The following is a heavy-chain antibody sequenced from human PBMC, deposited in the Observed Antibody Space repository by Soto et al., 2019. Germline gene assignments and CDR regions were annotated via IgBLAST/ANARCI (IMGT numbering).Heavy chain of an antibody. CDR2: MSYDGSHK. J-gene: IGHJ4*02. D-gene: IGHD3-10*01. V-gene: IGHV3-30*18. CDR1: GFTFSSNG. CDR3: AKDPGGLQLWDFFDS. Sequence: VQLLESGGGLVQPGGSLRLSCAASGFTFSSNGMHWVRLAPGKGLEWVAVMSYDGSHKYYADSVKGRFTISRDNSKNTLYLQMNSLRPEDTALYYCAKDPGGLQLWDFFDSWGQGTLVTVSS.